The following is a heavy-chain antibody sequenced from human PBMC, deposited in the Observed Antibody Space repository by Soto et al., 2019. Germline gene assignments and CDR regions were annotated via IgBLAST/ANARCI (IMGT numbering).Heavy chain of an antibody. Sequence: PGGSLRLSCAASGFTLRSYTMDWVRQAPGKGLEWVSSISSSSSDIYYADSVKGRFTVSRDNAKNSLYLQMNSLRAEDTAVYYCASLVAAPSSFSSYYYGMDVWGQGTTVTVSS. CDR1: GFTLRSYT. V-gene: IGHV3-21*01. CDR2: ISSSSSDI. CDR3: ASLVAAPSSFSSYYYGMDV. J-gene: IGHJ6*02. D-gene: IGHD6-6*01.